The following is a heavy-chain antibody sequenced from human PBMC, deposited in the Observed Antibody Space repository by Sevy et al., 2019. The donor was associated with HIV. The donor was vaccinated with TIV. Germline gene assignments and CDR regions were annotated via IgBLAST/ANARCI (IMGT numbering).Heavy chain of an antibody. D-gene: IGHD3-9*01. V-gene: IGHV3-48*01. CDR3: ARTTTGYYEY. CDR1: GFTFSSYS. Sequence: GGSLRLSCAASGFTFSSYSMNWVRQAPGKGLEWVSYISSSSSTIYYAHSVKGRFTISRDNAKNSLYLQMNSLRAEDTAVYYCARTTTGYYEYWGQGTLVTVSS. CDR2: ISSSSSTI. J-gene: IGHJ4*02.